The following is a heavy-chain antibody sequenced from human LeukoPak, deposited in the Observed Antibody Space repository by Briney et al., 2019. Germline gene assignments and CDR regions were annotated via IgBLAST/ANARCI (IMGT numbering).Heavy chain of an antibody. J-gene: IGHJ4*02. D-gene: IGHD3-22*01. CDR2: IYHSGST. Sequence: SETLSLTCTVSGYSISSGYYWGWIRQPPGKGLEWIGSIYHSGSTYYNPSLKSRVTISVDTSKNQFSLKLSSVTAADTAVYYCARGRGYYDGSVYPQGRFDYWGQGTLVTVSS. CDR1: GYSISSGYY. V-gene: IGHV4-38-2*02. CDR3: ARGRGYYDGSVYPQGRFDY.